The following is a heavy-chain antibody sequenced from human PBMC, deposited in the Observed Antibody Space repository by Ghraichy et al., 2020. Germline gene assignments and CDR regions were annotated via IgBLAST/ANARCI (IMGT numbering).Heavy chain of an antibody. Sequence: GGSLRLSCAASGFTFSSYGMHWVRQAPGKGLEWVAVISYDGSNKYYADSVKGRFTISRDNSKNTLYLQMNSLRAEDTAVYYCAKDGYDPEPDYWGQGTLVTVSS. V-gene: IGHV3-30*18. CDR1: GFTFSSYG. D-gene: IGHD5-12*01. J-gene: IGHJ4*02. CDR3: AKDGYDPEPDY. CDR2: ISYDGSNK.